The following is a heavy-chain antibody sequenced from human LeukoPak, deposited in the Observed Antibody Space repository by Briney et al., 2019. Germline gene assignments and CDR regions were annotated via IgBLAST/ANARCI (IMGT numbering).Heavy chain of an antibody. V-gene: IGHV4-39*01. J-gene: IGHJ4*02. D-gene: IGHD4/OR15-4a*01. Sequence: PSETLSLTCTVSGGSISSSTYYWGWIRQPPGKGLEWIGSIYYSGSTLYNPSLKSRITISVDTSKNQFPLKLSSVTAADTAVYYCARQPDYYFDYWGQGTLVTVSS. CDR1: GGSISSSTYY. CDR3: ARQPDYYFDY. CDR2: IYYSGST.